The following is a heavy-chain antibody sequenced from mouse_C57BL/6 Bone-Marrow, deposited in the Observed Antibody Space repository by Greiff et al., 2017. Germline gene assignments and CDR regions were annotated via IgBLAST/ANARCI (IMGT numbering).Heavy chain of an antibody. CDR2: IDPNSGGT. Sequence: QVHVKQPGAELVKPGASVKLSCKASGYTFTSYWMHWVKQRPGRGLEWIGRIDPNSGGTKYNEKFKSKATLTVDKPSSTAYMQLSSLTSEDSAVYYCARRVATAQRDYAMDYWGQGTSVTVSS. CDR1: GYTFTSYW. CDR3: ARRVATAQRDYAMDY. J-gene: IGHJ4*01. V-gene: IGHV1-72*01. D-gene: IGHD3-2*02.